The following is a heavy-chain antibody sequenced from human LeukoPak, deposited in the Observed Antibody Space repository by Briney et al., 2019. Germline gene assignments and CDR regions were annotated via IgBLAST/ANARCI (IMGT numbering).Heavy chain of an antibody. CDR2: ITYNSKTI. D-gene: IGHD5-18*01. CDR3: ARDSGYSYGDDY. Sequence: PGRSLRLSRAASGFTFRSYAMQWVCQAPGKGLEWVSYITYNSKTIFYADSVKGRFTISRDNAKYSLYLQMSGLRDEDTSVYYCARDSGYSYGDDYWGQGTLVTVSS. V-gene: IGHV3-48*02. CDR1: GFTFRSYA. J-gene: IGHJ4*02.